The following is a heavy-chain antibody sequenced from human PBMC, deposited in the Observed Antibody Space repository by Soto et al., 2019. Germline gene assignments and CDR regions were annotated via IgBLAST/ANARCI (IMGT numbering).Heavy chain of an antibody. V-gene: IGHV1-18*04. CDR1: GYAFTSYG. D-gene: IGHD3-10*01. Sequence: QVQLVQSGPEVKKPGASVRVSCMTSGYAFTSYGVNWVRQAPGQGLEWMGWIAPHSGRTTYLPKFQGRVTISADASTNPAYMELRGLSSDDTGIYFCARAATGSYHSAYWGQGTVVTVSS. J-gene: IGHJ4*02. CDR3: ARAATGSYHSAY. CDR2: IAPHSGRT.